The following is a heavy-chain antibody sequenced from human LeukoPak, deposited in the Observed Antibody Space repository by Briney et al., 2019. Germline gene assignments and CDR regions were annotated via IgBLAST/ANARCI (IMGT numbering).Heavy chain of an antibody. V-gene: IGHV3-23*01. J-gene: IGHJ4*02. CDR1: GFTFSSYA. CDR2: ISGSGGTR. D-gene: IGHD3-16*01. CDR3: AKDLSVGDYAPIDF. Sequence: GGSLRLSCAASGFTFSSYAMSWVRQAPGKGPEWVSAISGSGGTRYYADSVKGRFTISRDNSKNTLFLQMNSLRAADTAVYYCAKDLSVGDYAPIDFWGQGTLVTVSS.